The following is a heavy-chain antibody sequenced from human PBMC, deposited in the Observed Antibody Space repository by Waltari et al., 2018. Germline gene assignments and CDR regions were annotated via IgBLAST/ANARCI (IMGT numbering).Heavy chain of an antibody. Sequence: KGLEWVAVISYDGSNKYYADSVKGRFTISRDNSKNTLYLQMNSLRAEDTAVYYCAREGKKIIYDFWSGYYPLDYWGQGTLVTVSS. V-gene: IGHV3-30*01. D-gene: IGHD3-3*01. CDR2: ISYDGSNK. J-gene: IGHJ4*02. CDR3: AREGKKIIYDFWSGYYPLDY.